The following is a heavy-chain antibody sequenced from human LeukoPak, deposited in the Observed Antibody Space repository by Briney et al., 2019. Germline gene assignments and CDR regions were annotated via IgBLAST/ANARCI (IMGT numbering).Heavy chain of an antibody. Sequence: PSETLSLTCTVSGGSISSYYWSWIRQPPGKGLEWIGYIYYSGSTNYNPSLKSRVTISVDTSKNQFSLKLSSVTAADTAVYYCARRTPIVGATILRNRGPFDIWGQGTMVTVSS. CDR2: IYYSGST. V-gene: IGHV4-59*08. J-gene: IGHJ3*02. CDR3: ARRTPIVGATILRNRGPFDI. D-gene: IGHD1-26*01. CDR1: GGSISSYY.